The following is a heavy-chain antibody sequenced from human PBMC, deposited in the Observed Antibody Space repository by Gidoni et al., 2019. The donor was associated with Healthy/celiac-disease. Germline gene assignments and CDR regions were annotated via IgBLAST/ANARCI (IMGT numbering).Heavy chain of an antibody. D-gene: IGHD6-13*01. CDR1: DYTPTELS. CDR2: FDPEDGET. CDR3: ATSVKERAAHQLH. Sequence: QVQLVQSGAAVKQPGASLKVSCKVSDYTPTELSLTWVRQAPGKGLEWMGGFDPEDGETIYAQKFQGRVTMTEDTSTDTAYMELSSLRSEDTAVYYCATSVKERAAHQLHWGQGTLVTVSS. J-gene: IGHJ4*02. V-gene: IGHV1-24*01.